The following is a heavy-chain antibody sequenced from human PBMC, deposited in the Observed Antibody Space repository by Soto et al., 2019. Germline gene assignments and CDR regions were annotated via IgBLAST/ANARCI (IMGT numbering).Heavy chain of an antibody. J-gene: IGHJ3*02. Sequence: SETLSLTRIVSGGSLTSSSFYWGRIRQPPGKGLSWIGNIYYSGTTDYNPSRKSRVSVSTDTSRDQLSLTLSSVTAADTAVYYCVRFYGNAFDIWGPGTLV. V-gene: IGHV4-39*01. CDR3: VRFYGNAFDI. CDR1: GGSLTSSSFY. D-gene: IGHD3-10*01. CDR2: IYYSGTT.